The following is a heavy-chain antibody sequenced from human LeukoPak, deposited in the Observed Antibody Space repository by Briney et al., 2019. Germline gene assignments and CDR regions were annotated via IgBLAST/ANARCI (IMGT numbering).Heavy chain of an antibody. J-gene: IGHJ5*02. CDR2: IYTSGST. CDR3: ARDSSSGGGWFDP. D-gene: IGHD3-16*01. V-gene: IGHV4-61*02. CDR1: GGSISSGSYY. Sequence: PSETLSLTCTVSGGSISSGSYYWSWIRQPAGKGLEWIGRIYTSGSTNYNPSLKSRVTISVDTSKNQFSLKLSSVTAADTAVYYCARDSSSGGGWFDPWGQGTLVTVSS.